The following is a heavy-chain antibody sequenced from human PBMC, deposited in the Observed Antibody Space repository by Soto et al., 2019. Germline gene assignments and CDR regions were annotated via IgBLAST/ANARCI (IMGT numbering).Heavy chain of an antibody. Sequence: QVQLVESGGGVVQPGTSLRLSCVASGFSLGSHGMHWVRQAPGKGLAWVALISYNGDKQYYADFVKGLFIISRDNSKNTLFLQINSLRPDDTAVYYCARGHYDYRSGWVDHWGQGALGTVSS. J-gene: IGHJ4*02. CDR1: GFSLGSHG. D-gene: IGHD3-3*01. V-gene: IGHV3-30*03. CDR2: ISYNGDKQ. CDR3: ARGHYDYRSGWVDH.